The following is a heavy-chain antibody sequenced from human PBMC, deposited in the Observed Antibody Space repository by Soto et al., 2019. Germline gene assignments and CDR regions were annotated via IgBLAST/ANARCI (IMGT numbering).Heavy chain of an antibody. Sequence: QVQLVQSGGEVKKPGASVKVSCKASGYTFPSLVFNWARQAPGQGREWMGWITAYNGYTTYVPKFQGRVTMTTDTSTRTAYMELRSLRSDNTAVDYCAGFLRGSPGYCDYGGQGTLATVSS. CDR1: GYTFPSLV. CDR2: ITAYNGYT. V-gene: IGHV1-18*01. CDR3: AGFLRGSPGYCDY. D-gene: IGHD2-15*01. J-gene: IGHJ4*02.